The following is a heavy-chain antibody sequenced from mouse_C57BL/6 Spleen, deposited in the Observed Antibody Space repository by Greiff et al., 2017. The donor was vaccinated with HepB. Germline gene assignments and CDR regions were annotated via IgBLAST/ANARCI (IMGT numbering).Heavy chain of an antibody. CDR3: ARDHCGSWGYFDV. Sequence: QVQLQQSGAELARPGASVKLSCKASGYTFTSYGISWVKQRTGQGLEWIGEIYPRSGNTYYNEKFKGKATLTADKSSSTAYMELRSLTSEDAAVYFCARDHCGSWGYFDVWGTGTTVTVSS. J-gene: IGHJ1*03. D-gene: IGHD1-1*01. CDR2: IYPRSGNT. V-gene: IGHV1-81*01. CDR1: GYTFTSYG.